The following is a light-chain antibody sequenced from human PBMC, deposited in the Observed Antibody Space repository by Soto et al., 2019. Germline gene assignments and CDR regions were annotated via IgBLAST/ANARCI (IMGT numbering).Light chain of an antibody. V-gene: IGKV3-15*01. J-gene: IGKJ5*01. CDR1: QSVRSN. Sequence: EIVMTQSPDTVYVSPGERATLSCRASQSVRSNLAWYQHKPGQAPRLLIYDGSTRALGIPARFNGSESGTEFTLTISSLHSEDFAVYFCQQYDDWPITFGQATRLDIK. CDR2: DGS. CDR3: QQYDDWPIT.